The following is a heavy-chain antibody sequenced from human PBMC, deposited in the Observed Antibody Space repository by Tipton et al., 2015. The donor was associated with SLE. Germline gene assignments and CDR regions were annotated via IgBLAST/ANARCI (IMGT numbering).Heavy chain of an antibody. CDR3: AREEDDYQTGY. V-gene: IGHV4-30-4*01. CDR1: GGSISSGDYY. CDR2: INHSGST. D-gene: IGHD2-2*01. J-gene: IGHJ4*02. Sequence: TLSLTCTVSGGSISSGDYYWSWIRQPPGKGLEWIGEINHSGSTNYNPSLKSRVTISVDTSKNQFSLKLSSVTAADTAVYYCAREEDDYQTGYWGQGTLVTVSS.